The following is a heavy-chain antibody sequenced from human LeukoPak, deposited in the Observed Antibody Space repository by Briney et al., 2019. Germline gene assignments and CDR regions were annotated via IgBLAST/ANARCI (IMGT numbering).Heavy chain of an antibody. J-gene: IGHJ4*02. CDR2: ISSSSSTM. V-gene: IGHV3-48*01. CDR1: GFTFSSYS. Sequence: GGSLRLSYAASGFTFSSYSMNWVRQAPGKGLEWVSYISSSSSTMYYADSVKGRFTISRDNAKNSLYLQMNGLRAEDTAVYYCARDFSNLFDYWGQGTLVTVSS. D-gene: IGHD4-11*01. CDR3: ARDFSNLFDY.